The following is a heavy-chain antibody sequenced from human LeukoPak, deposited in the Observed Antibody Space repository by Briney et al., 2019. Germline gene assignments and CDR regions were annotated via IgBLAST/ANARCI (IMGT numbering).Heavy chain of an antibody. CDR1: GFTFSSYE. CDR2: ISSSGSTI. V-gene: IGHV3-48*03. CDR3: AELGITMIGGV. D-gene: IGHD3-10*02. Sequence: GGSLRLSCAASGFTFSSYEMNWVRQAPGKGLEWVSHISSSGSTIYYADSVKGRFTISRDNAKNSLYLQINSLRAEDTAVYYCAELGITMIGGVWGKGTTVTISS. J-gene: IGHJ6*04.